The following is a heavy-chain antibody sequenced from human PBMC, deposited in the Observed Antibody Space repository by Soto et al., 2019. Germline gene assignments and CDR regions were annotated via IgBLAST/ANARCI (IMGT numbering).Heavy chain of an antibody. CDR1: GGSFSGYY. CDR3: ASNGSGSPTPAQVPGYFPL. Sequence: QVQLQEWGAGLLKPSETLSLTCAVYGGSFSGYYWSWIRQPPGKGLEWIGEINHSGSTNYNPSLMRRGPLSADTSKNPFSMYLSAVPPADPAVYSCASNGSGSPTPAQVPGYFPLRGRGTLVTVSS. CDR2: INHSGST. J-gene: IGHJ2*01. D-gene: IGHD6-19*01. V-gene: IGHV4-34*01.